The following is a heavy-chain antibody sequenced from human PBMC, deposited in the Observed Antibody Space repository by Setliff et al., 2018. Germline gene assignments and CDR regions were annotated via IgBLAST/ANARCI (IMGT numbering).Heavy chain of an antibody. V-gene: IGHV4-59*01. CDR3: ARGGTFRYFDF. Sequence: PGGSLRLSCAVSGFTFDDYGFSWIRQPPGKGLEFIGYVYYSGTANYSPSLRSRLTISVDTSKNQFSLKLRSVTAADTAVYYCARGGTFRYFDFWGQGAPVTVSS. CDR1: GFTFDDYG. J-gene: IGHJ4*02. D-gene: IGHD5-12*01. CDR2: VYYSGTA.